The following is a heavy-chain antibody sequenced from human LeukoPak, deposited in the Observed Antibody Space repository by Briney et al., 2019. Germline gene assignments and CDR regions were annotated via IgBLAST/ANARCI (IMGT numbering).Heavy chain of an antibody. CDR2: ISWNSGSI. V-gene: IGHV3-9*01. CDR3: AKDMSYGSGSYPFDY. CDR1: GFTFDDYA. D-gene: IGHD3-10*01. Sequence: PGRSLRLSCAASGFTFDDYAMHWVRQAPGKGLEWVSGISWNSGSIGYADSVKGRFTISRDNAKNSLYLQMNSLRAEDTALYYCAKDMSYGSGSYPFDYWGQGTLVAVSS. J-gene: IGHJ4*02.